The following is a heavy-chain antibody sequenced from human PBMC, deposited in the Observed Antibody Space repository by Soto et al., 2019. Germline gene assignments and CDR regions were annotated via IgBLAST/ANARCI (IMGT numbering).Heavy chain of an antibody. V-gene: IGHV3-23*01. CDR2: ISGSGGST. Sequence: EVQLLESGGGLVQPGGSLRLSCAASGFTFSSYAMSWVRQAPGKGLEWVSAISGSGGSTYYADSVKGRFTISRDNSKNTLYLQMNSLRAEDTAVYYCAKEGNIVVVVAATAGFDPWGQGTLVTVSS. CDR3: AKEGNIVVVVAATAGFDP. J-gene: IGHJ5*02. D-gene: IGHD2-15*01. CDR1: GFTFSSYA.